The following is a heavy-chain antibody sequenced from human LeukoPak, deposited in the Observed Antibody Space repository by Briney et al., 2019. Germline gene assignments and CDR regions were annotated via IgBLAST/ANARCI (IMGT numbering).Heavy chain of an antibody. V-gene: IGHV3-30*18. D-gene: IGHD2-2*01. CDR2: ISYDGSNK. J-gene: IGHJ6*02. CDR1: GFTFSSYG. Sequence: GGSLRLSCAASGFTFSSYGIHWVRQAPGKGLEWVAVISYDGSNKYYADSVRGRFTISRDNSKNTLYLQMNSLRAEGTAVYYCAKDIVVVPAAIGYYYYYGMDVWGQGTTVTVSS. CDR3: AKDIVVVPAAIGYYYYYGMDV.